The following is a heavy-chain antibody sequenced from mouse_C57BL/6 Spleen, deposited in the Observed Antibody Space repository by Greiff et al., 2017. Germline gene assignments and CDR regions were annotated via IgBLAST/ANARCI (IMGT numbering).Heavy chain of an antibody. Sequence: QVQLQQPGAELVKPGASVKISCKASGYAFSSYWMNWVKQRPGKGLEWIGQIYPGDGDTNYNGKFKGKATLTADKSSSTAYMQLSSLTSEDSAVYFCARENGSSGRYFDYWGQGTTLTVSS. D-gene: IGHD1-1*01. V-gene: IGHV1-80*01. CDR2: IYPGDGDT. CDR3: ARENGSSGRYFDY. CDR1: GYAFSSYW. J-gene: IGHJ2*01.